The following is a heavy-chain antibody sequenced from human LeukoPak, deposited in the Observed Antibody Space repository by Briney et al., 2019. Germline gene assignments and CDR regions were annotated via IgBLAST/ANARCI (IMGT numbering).Heavy chain of an antibody. Sequence: GSLRLSCAASGFTFSSYSMNWVRQAPGKGLEWIGSIYYSGNTYYNPSLKSRVTISVDTSKNQFSLNLTSVTAADTAIYYCARKSLRYYYDLDYWGQGTLVTVSS. CDR3: ARKSLRYYYDLDY. CDR1: GFTFSSYS. CDR2: IYYSGNT. J-gene: IGHJ4*02. D-gene: IGHD3-22*01. V-gene: IGHV4-59*12.